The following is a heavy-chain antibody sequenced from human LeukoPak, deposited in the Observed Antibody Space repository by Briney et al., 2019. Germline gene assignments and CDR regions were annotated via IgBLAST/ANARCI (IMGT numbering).Heavy chain of an antibody. Sequence: GGSLRLSCAASGFTFSSYSMNWVRQAPGKGLEWVSYISSSSSTIYYADSVKGRFTISRDNAKNSLYLQMNSLRAEDTAVYYCARDRMLYYYDSSGPSEFDPWGQGTLVTVSS. CDR1: GFTFSSYS. D-gene: IGHD3-22*01. CDR3: ARDRMLYYYDSSGPSEFDP. J-gene: IGHJ5*02. CDR2: ISSSSSTI. V-gene: IGHV3-48*04.